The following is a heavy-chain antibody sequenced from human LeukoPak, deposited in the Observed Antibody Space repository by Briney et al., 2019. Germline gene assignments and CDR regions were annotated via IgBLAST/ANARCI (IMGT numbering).Heavy chain of an antibody. CDR2: ISYDGSNK. CDR3: ARERFRYDSSGSHPTDDY. D-gene: IGHD3-22*01. J-gene: IGHJ4*02. Sequence: GGSLRLSCAASGFTFSSYAMHWVRQAPGKGLEWVAVISYDGSNKYYADSVKGRFTISRDNSKNTLYLQMNSLRAEATALYYCARERFRYDSSGSHPTDDYWGEGPLVPVSS. CDR1: GFTFSSYA. V-gene: IGHV3-30-3*01.